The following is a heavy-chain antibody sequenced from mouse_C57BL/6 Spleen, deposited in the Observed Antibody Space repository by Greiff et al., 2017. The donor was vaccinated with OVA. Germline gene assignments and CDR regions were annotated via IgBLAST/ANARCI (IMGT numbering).Heavy chain of an antibody. CDR3: ARAAYYAMDY. V-gene: IGHV1-82*01. CDR2: IYPGDGDT. CDR1: GYAFSSSW. Sequence: QVQLQQSGPELVKPGASVKISCKASGYAFSSSWMNWVKQRPGKGLEWLGRIYPGDGDTNYNGKFKGKATLTADNTSSTAYMQRSRLASEDTAVYLSARAAYYAMDYWGQGTSVTVSA. J-gene: IGHJ4*01.